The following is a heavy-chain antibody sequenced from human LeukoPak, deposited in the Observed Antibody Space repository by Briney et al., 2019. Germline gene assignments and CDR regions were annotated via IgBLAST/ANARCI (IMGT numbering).Heavy chain of an antibody. Sequence: GASVKVSCKASGSTFSSYAISWVRQAPGQGLEWMGGIIPIFGTANYAQKFQGRVTITADESTSTAYMELSSLRSEDTAVYYCANGYCSSTSCHTNYYYYYGMDVWGQGTTVTVSS. CDR2: IIPIFGTA. V-gene: IGHV1-69*13. J-gene: IGHJ6*02. CDR1: GSTFSSYA. CDR3: ANGYCSSTSCHTNYYYYYGMDV. D-gene: IGHD2-2*02.